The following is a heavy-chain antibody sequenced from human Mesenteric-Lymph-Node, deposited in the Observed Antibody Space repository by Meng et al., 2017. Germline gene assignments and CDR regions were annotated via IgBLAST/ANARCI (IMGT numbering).Heavy chain of an antibody. CDR2: IYNSGST. J-gene: IGHJ2*01. CDR1: GGSISSSNYY. CDR3: ARGQKGYFDL. Sequence: QGELQESGPGLVKPSQTLSLTCTVSGGSISSSNYYWSGIRQPPGKGLEWSGNIYNSGSTYYNPSLKSRLTISVGTSKNQFSLKLSSVTAADTAVYYCARGQKGYFDLWGRGTLVTVSS. V-gene: IGHV4-30-4*01.